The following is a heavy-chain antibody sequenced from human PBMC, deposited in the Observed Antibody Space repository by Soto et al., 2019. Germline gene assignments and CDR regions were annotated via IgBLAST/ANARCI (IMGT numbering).Heavy chain of an antibody. V-gene: IGHV3-23*01. CDR3: AKTVAYDYSSGIYYPGGS. CDR2: ISGSGDRT. J-gene: IGHJ5*02. CDR1: GFTFDTYA. Sequence: EVQLLESGGGLVQPGGSLRLSCAASGFTFDTYAMSWVRQPPGKGLEWVSDISGSGDRTYYADSVKGRFSISRDNSKNKRSLQMDGLRAEDTALYYCAKTVAYDYSSGIYYPGGSWAQGAVVTVSS. D-gene: IGHD3-22*01.